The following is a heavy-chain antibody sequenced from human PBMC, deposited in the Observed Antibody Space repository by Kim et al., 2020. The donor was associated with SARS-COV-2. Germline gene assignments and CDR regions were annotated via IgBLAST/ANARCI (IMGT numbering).Heavy chain of an antibody. CDR3: ARDRQRAGTGVDY. D-gene: IGHD6-19*01. V-gene: IGHV6-1*01. Sequence: YAISVKGRITINPDTSKTQFYLQLNSVTPEDTAVYYCARDRQRAGTGVDYWGQGTLVTVSS. J-gene: IGHJ4*02.